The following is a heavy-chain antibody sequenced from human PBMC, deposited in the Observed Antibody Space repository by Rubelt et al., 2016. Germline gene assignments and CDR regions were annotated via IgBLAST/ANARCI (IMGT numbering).Heavy chain of an antibody. CDR1: GFTFSSYG. CDR2: IWYDGSNK. CDR3: ARASILEWSTGHSTYYYGMDV. Sequence: CPASGFTFSSYGMHWVRQAPGKGLEWVAVIWYDGSNKYYADSVKGRFTISRDNSKNMMYLQMNSLGAEDTAVYYCARASILEWSTGHSTYYYGMDVWGQGTTVTVSS. J-gene: IGHJ6*02. D-gene: IGHD3-3*01. V-gene: IGHV3-33*01.